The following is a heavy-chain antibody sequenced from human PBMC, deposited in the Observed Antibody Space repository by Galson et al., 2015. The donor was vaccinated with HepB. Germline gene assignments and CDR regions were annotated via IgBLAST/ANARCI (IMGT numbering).Heavy chain of an antibody. CDR1: EFSLSTSEMR. V-gene: IGHV2-70*04. Sequence: PALVKPTQTLTLTCSFFEFSLSTSEMRVSWIRQPPGKALEWLARIDGDDYKFYSTSLKTRLTISKDTSENQVVLTMTNMDPVDTATYYCARTSGSNYLDAFDIWGQGTMVTVSS. J-gene: IGHJ3*02. D-gene: IGHD1-26*01. CDR3: ARTSGSNYLDAFDI. CDR2: IDGDDYK.